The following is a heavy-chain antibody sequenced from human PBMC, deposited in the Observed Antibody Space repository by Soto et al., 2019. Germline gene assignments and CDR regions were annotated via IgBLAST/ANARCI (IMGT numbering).Heavy chain of an antibody. D-gene: IGHD2-21*01. Sequence: EVQLLESGGGLVQPGGSLRLSCAASGFTFSSYVMSWVRQAPGKGLEWVSAISGSGGSTFYADSVKGRFTISRDNSKNTLYLQMNILRAEDTGVYYGAKDILGWLPQVDWFDPWGQGTLVTVSS. CDR1: GFTFSSYV. CDR3: AKDILGWLPQVDWFDP. V-gene: IGHV3-23*01. CDR2: ISGSGGST. J-gene: IGHJ5*02.